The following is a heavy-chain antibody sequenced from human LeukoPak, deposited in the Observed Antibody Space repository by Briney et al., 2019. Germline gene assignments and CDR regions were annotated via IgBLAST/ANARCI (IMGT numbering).Heavy chain of an antibody. V-gene: IGHV1-69*05. CDR3: ARGRYYDSSGPFDY. CDR1: GGTFSSYA. CDR2: VIPIFGTA. J-gene: IGHJ4*02. D-gene: IGHD3-22*01. Sequence: SVKVSCKASGGTFSSYAISWVRQAPGQGLEWMGRVIPIFGTANYAQKFQGRVTITTDESTSTAYMELSSLRSEDTAVYYCARGRYYDSSGPFDYWGQGTLVTVSS.